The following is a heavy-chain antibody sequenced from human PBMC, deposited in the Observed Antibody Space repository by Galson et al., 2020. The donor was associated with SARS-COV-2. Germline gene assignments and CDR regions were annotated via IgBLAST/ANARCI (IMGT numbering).Heavy chain of an antibody. V-gene: IGHV3-23*01. J-gene: IGHJ4*02. D-gene: IGHD3-10*01. Sequence: GESLKISCAASGFTFSSYAMSWVRQAPGKGLEWVSAISGSGGSTYYADSVKGRFTISRDNSKNTLYLQMNSLRAEDTAVYYCANHENYYGSGSYWGLYYWGQGTLVTVSS. CDR3: ANHENYYGSGSYWGLYY. CDR2: ISGSGGST. CDR1: GFTFSSYA.